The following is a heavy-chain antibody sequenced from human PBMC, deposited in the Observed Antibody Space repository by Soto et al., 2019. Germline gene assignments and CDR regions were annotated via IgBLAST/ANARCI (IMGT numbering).Heavy chain of an antibody. V-gene: IGHV4-30-4*01. Sequence: QVQLQESGPGLVKPSQSLSLTCTVSGGSITSDDYYWSWMRQPPGRGLEWIGYIFYSGSTHYNPSLKSRFIISLDTSKKQVSLKLSSVTAADTAVYYCASANCGGDCSYRHDRYYFESWGQGPLVTVSS. CDR2: IFYSGST. CDR1: GGSITSDDYY. D-gene: IGHD2-21*02. J-gene: IGHJ4*02. CDR3: ASANCGGDCSYRHDRYYFES.